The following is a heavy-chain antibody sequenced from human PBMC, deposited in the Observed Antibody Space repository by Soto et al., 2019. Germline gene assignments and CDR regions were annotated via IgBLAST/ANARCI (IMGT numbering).Heavy chain of an antibody. CDR1: GGSISSGDYY. V-gene: IGHV4-30-4*01. J-gene: IGHJ4*02. CDR2: IYYSGST. Sequence: SETLSLTCTVSGGSISSGDYYWSWIRQPPGKGLEWIGYIYYSGSTFYNPSLKSRLTISVDTSKNQFSLRLSSVTAADTAVYYCARTTYYDSSGYYEKPVPFDYWGRGTLVTVSS. D-gene: IGHD3-22*01. CDR3: ARTTYYDSSGYYEKPVPFDY.